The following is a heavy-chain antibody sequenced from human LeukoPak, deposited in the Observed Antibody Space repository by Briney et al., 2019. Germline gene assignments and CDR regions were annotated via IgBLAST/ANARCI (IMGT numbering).Heavy chain of an antibody. CDR3: ASQRPRGDSYGRDYYYYGMDV. D-gene: IGHD5-18*01. CDR1: GYTFTGYY. CDR2: IYPNSGGT. Sequence: ASVKVSCKASGYTFTGYYMHWVRQAPGQGLEWMGWIYPNSGGTNYAQKFQGRVTMTRDTSISTAYMELSRLRSDDTAVYYCASQRPRGDSYGRDYYYYGMDVWGQGTTVTVSS. J-gene: IGHJ6*02. V-gene: IGHV1-2*02.